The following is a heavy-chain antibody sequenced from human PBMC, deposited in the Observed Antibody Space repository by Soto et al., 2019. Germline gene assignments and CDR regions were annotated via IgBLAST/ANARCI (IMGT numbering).Heavy chain of an antibody. D-gene: IGHD3-16*02. V-gene: IGHV3-23*01. CDR2: ISGSGGST. CDR1: GFTFSSYA. J-gene: IGHJ4*02. CDR3: AKWADSMITFGGAIVIPKGAASASHFDY. Sequence: GGSLRLSCAASGFTFSSYAMSWVRQAPGKGLEWVSAISGSGGSTYYADSVKGRFTISRDNSKNTLYLQMNSLRAEDTAVYYCAKWADSMITFGGAIVIPKGAASASHFDYWGQGTLVTVSS.